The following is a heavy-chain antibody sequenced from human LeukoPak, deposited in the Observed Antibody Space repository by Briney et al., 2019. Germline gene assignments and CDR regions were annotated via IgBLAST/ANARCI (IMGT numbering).Heavy chain of an antibody. D-gene: IGHD4-11*01. CDR1: GYTFTGYY. CDR2: INPNSGGT. J-gene: IGHJ4*02. V-gene: IGHV1-2*04. CDR3: ARGSVGARSNYVGARHYYFDY. Sequence: ASVKVSCKASGYTFTGYYMHWVRLAPGQGLEWMGWINPNSGGTKYAQKFQGWVTMTRDTSISTAYMELSRLRSDDTAVYYCARGSVGARSNYVGARHYYFDYWGQGTLVTVSS.